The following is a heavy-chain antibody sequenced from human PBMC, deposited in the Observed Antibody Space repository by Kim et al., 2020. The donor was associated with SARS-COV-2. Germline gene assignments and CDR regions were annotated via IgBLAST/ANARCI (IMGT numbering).Heavy chain of an antibody. Sequence: PSLKSRVTISVDTSKNQFSLKLSSVTAADTAVYYCARHPDIAAAGPLFDYWGQGTLVTVSS. V-gene: IGHV4-59*08. CDR3: ARHPDIAAAGPLFDY. J-gene: IGHJ4*02. D-gene: IGHD6-13*01.